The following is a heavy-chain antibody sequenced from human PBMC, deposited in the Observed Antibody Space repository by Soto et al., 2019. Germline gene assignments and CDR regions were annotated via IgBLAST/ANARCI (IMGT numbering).Heavy chain of an antibody. V-gene: IGHV1-18*04. Sequence: ASVKVSFKASGYTFTSYGISLVRPAPGQGLEWMGWISAYNGNKNHAQKLQGRVTMTTDTATSTAYMELRSLSSDPTAVYSCARDRLFGRWLDHWGQGTLVTVSS. CDR1: GYTFTSYG. CDR2: ISAYNGNK. D-gene: IGHD5-12*01. CDR3: ARDRLFGRWLDH. J-gene: IGHJ5*02.